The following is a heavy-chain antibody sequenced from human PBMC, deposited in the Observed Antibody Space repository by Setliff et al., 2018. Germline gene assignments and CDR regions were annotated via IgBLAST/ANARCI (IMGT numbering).Heavy chain of an antibody. V-gene: IGHV4-34*01. CDR3: ARGRMRGSCSGPSCTYDPFDI. CDR1: GGSISSYY. CDR2: INHSGST. D-gene: IGHD2-2*01. Sequence: SETLSLTCTVSGGSISSYYWGWIRQPPGKGLEWIVEINHSGSTNYNPSLKGRVTISVDTSKDQFSLKLSSVPAADTAVYYCARGRMRGSCSGPSCTYDPFDIWGQGTPVTVSS. J-gene: IGHJ3*02.